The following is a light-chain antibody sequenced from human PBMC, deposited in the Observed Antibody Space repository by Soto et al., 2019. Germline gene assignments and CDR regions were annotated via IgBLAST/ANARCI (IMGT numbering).Light chain of an antibody. CDR2: GNT. Sequence: QSVLTQPPSVSGAPGQRVTIYCTGSGSNIGAGYPVHWYQQLPGTAPKLLVFGNTNRPSGVPDRFSGSRSGLAITGLQAEDEADYYCQSYDSSLSAYVFGTGTKVTVL. J-gene: IGLJ1*01. CDR1: GSNIGAGYP. V-gene: IGLV1-40*01. CDR3: QSYDSSLSAYV.